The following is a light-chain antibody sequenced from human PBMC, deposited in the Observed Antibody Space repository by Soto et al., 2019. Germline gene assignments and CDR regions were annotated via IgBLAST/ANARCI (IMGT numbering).Light chain of an antibody. V-gene: IGKV1-5*03. Sequence: DIQMTQSPSTLSASVGDRVTITCRASQNINSWLAWYQQKPGKAPKLLIYKASSLESGVPSRFSGSGSGTEFTLTISSLQPDDFATYYCQQYNSYSETFGQGTKVGIK. CDR3: QQYNSYSET. CDR1: QNINSW. CDR2: KAS. J-gene: IGKJ1*01.